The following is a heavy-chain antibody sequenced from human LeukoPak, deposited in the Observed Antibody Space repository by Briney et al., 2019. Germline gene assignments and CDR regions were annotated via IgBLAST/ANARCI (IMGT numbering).Heavy chain of an antibody. CDR2: INTNTGNP. CDR3: ARASSSGWSWRYYFDY. Sequence: ASVKVSCKASGYTFTSYAMNWVRQAPGQGLEWMGWINTNTGNPTYAQGFTGRFVFSLDTSVSTAYLQISSLKAEDTAVYYCARASSSGWSWRYYFDYWGQGTLVTVSS. J-gene: IGHJ4*02. CDR1: GYTFTSYA. V-gene: IGHV7-4-1*02. D-gene: IGHD6-19*01.